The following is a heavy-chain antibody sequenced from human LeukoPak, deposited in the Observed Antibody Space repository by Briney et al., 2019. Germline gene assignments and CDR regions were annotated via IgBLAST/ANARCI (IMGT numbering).Heavy chain of an antibody. D-gene: IGHD1-26*01. CDR1: GFTFSNYW. J-gene: IGHJ6*02. CDR3: FTLLSDMDV. Sequence: GGSLRLSCAASGFTFSNYWMTWVRQAPGKGLEWVANIKQDGSDKYCVDSVKGRFTISRDNAKNSLYLQMNSLRAEDTAVYYCFTLLSDMDVWGQGTTVTVSS. CDR2: IKQDGSDK. V-gene: IGHV3-7*01.